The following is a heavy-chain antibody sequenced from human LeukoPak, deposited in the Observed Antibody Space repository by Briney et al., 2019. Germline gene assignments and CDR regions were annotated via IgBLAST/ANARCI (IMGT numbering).Heavy chain of an antibody. D-gene: IGHD2-15*01. CDR1: GGSFSGYY. V-gene: IGHV4-34*01. J-gene: IGHJ5*02. Sequence: TSETLSLTCAVYGGSFSGYYWSWIRQPPGKGLEWIGEINHSGSTNYNPSLKSRVTISVDTSKNQFSLKLSSVTAADTAVYYCARYRIRYCSGGSCYKWFDPWGQGTLVTVSS. CDR2: INHSGST. CDR3: ARYRIRYCSGGSCYKWFDP.